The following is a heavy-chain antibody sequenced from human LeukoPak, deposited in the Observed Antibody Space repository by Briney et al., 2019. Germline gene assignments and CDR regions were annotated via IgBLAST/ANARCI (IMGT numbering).Heavy chain of an antibody. D-gene: IGHD2-2*01. CDR2: ISDSGRTI. CDR1: GFTFSDYY. Sequence: TGGSLRLSCAAPGFTFSDYYMGWLRQAPGKGLEWVSYISDSGRTIYYADSVKGRFTISRDNAKKSLYLQMNSLRAEDTAVYYCGSPSPDLYCTSTSCYENWFDHWGQGTLVTVSS. J-gene: IGHJ5*02. CDR3: GSPSPDLYCTSTSCYENWFDH. V-gene: IGHV3-11*04.